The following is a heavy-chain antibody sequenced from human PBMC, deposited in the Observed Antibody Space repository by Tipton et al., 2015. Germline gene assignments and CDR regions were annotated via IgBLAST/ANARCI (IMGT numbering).Heavy chain of an antibody. J-gene: IGHJ3*01. Sequence: SLRLSCAASGFTFSSYWMHWVRQLPGKGPVWVSRINTDGSSTNYADSVKGRFTISRGNAKNTLHLQMNSLRAEDTAVYYCTRNAYSSNWQVDAFDFWGQGTMVTVSS. CDR1: GFTFSSYW. CDR2: INTDGSST. D-gene: IGHD6-13*01. V-gene: IGHV3-74*01. CDR3: TRNAYSSNWQVDAFDF.